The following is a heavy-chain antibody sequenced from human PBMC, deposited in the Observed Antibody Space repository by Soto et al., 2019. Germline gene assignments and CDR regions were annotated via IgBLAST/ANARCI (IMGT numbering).Heavy chain of an antibody. CDR1: GFTFSSYG. CDR3: AKGAPHYDSSGYYR. Sequence: PGGSLRLSCAASGFTFSSYGMHWVRQAPGKGLEWVAVISYDGSNKYYADSVKGRFTISRDNSKNTLYLQMNSLRAEDTAVYYCAKGAPHYDSSGYYRWGQGTLVTVSS. D-gene: IGHD3-22*01. V-gene: IGHV3-30*18. CDR2: ISYDGSNK. J-gene: IGHJ4*02.